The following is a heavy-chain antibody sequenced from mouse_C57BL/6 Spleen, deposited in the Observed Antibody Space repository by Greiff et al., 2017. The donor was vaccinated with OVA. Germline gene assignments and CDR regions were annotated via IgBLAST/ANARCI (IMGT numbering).Heavy chain of an antibody. V-gene: IGHV5-6*01. Sequence: EVQGVESGGDLVKPGGSLKLSCAASGFTFSSYGMSWVRQTPDKRLEWVATISSGGSYTYYPDSVKGRFTISRDNAKNTLYLQMSSLKSEDTAMYYCARQGDGYYFDYWGQGTTPPVSS. D-gene: IGHD2-3*01. CDR1: GFTFSSYG. CDR3: ARQGDGYYFDY. CDR2: ISSGGSYT. J-gene: IGHJ2*01.